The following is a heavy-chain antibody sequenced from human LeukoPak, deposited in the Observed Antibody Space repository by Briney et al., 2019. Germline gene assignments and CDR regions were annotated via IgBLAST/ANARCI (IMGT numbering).Heavy chain of an antibody. V-gene: IGHV1-18*01. CDR3: ARAVSDCSSTSCYENYYYYYMDV. CDR1: GYTFTSYG. Sequence: ASVKVSCKASGYTFTSYGISWVQQAPGQGLEWMGWISAYNGNTNYAQKLQGRVTMTTDTSTSTAYMELRSLRSDDTAVYYCARAVSDCSSTSCYENYYYYYMDVWGKGTTVTVSS. D-gene: IGHD2-2*01. J-gene: IGHJ6*03. CDR2: ISAYNGNT.